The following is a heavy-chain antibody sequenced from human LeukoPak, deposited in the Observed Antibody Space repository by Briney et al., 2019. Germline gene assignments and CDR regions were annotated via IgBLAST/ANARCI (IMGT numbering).Heavy chain of an antibody. Sequence: GWSLRLSCAASGCIFSSYAMHWVRQAPGKGLDWVAVISYDGSNKYYADSVKGRFTISRDNSKNPLYLQMNSLRAEDTAVYYCARDDRVTALFDYWGQGTLVTVSS. V-gene: IGHV3-30-3*01. CDR1: GCIFSSYA. J-gene: IGHJ4*02. CDR3: ARDDRVTALFDY. D-gene: IGHD2-21*02. CDR2: ISYDGSNK.